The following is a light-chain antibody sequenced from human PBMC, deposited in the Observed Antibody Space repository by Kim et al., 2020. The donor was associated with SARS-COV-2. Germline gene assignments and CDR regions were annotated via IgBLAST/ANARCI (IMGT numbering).Light chain of an antibody. CDR3: QTWGTGIVL. J-gene: IGLJ2*01. CDR2: VNPDGSQ. CDR1: SGHNNSA. V-gene: IGLV4-69*01. Sequence: SVKFTCPLSSGHNNSAIAWHQQQPEKAPRFLMKVNPDGSQNKGDGIPDRFSGSSSGTERFLTISSLQSEDEADYYCQTWGTGIVLFGGGTQLTVL.